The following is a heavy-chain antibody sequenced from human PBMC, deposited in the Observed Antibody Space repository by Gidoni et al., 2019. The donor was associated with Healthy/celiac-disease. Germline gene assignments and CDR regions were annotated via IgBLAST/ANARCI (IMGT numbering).Heavy chain of an antibody. J-gene: IGHJ3*02. D-gene: IGHD3-22*01. Sequence: VSVIYSGGSTYYADSVKGRFTISRHNSKNTLYLQMNSLRAEDTAVYYCAGITMIVAARAFDIWGQGTMVTVSS. V-gene: IGHV3-53*04. CDR2: IYSGGST. CDR3: AGITMIVAARAFDI.